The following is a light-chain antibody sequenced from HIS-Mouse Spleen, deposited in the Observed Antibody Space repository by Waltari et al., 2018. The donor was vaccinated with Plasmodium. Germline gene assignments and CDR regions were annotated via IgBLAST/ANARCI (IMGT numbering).Light chain of an antibody. V-gene: IGLV3-10*01. J-gene: IGLJ3*02. CDR3: YSTDSSGNHRV. Sequence: SYELTQPPSASVSPGQTARITFSGDALPKKYAYWYQQKSGQAPVLVIYEDSKRPYGIPERFAGSSSGTMATLTISGAQVEDEADYYCYSTDSSGNHRVFGGGTKLTVL. CDR2: EDS. CDR1: ALPKKY.